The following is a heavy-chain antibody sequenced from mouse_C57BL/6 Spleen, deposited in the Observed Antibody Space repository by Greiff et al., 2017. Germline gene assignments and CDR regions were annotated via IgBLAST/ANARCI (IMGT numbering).Heavy chain of an antibody. CDR2: ISGGGGNP. Sequence: EVMLVESGGGLVKPGGSLKLSCAASGFTFSSYTMSWVRQTPEKRLEWVATISGGGGNPYYPDSVTGRFTISRDNAKNTPYLLMSSLRAEDTALYYCARQSSGCGFAYWGQGTLVTVSA. V-gene: IGHV5-9*01. J-gene: IGHJ3*01. D-gene: IGHD3-2*02. CDR3: ARQSSGCGFAY. CDR1: GFTFSSYT.